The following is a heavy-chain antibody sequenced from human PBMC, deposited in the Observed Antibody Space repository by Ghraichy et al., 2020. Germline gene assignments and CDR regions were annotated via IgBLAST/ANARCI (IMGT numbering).Heavy chain of an antibody. V-gene: IGHV3-23*01. CDR2: ISSSGVNT. Sequence: LSLTCAASGVTFTRYAMNWVRQAPGKGLEGVSGISSSGVNTLYADSVKGRFTISRDDSKNTVYLQMNSLRAEDTALYYCAKRIFYVPVGIVDAAFDVWGQVTVVPVSS. J-gene: IGHJ3*01. CDR1: GVTFTRYA. CDR3: AKRIFYVPVGIVDAAFDV. D-gene: IGHD2-15*01.